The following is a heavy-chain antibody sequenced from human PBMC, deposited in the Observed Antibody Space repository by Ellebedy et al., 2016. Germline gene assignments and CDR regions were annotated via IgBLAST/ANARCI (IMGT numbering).Heavy chain of an antibody. J-gene: IGHJ4*02. CDR3: SRHTDYALDY. Sequence: GGSLRLSCAASGFTFSSYWMHWVRQVPGKGLVWVSRINADGSSTIYADSVKGRFTISRDNSKNTLYLQMNSLRAEDTAVYYCSRHTDYALDYWGQGTLVTVSS. V-gene: IGHV3-74*01. CDR2: INADGSST. CDR1: GFTFSSYW. D-gene: IGHD4-17*01.